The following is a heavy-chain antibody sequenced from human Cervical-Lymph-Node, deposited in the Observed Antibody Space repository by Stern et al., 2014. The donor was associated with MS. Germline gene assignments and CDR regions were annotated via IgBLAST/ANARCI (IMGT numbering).Heavy chain of an antibody. J-gene: IGHJ4*02. Sequence: EVQLLESGGGLVQPGGSLRLSCAASGFTFSSYAMIWARQAPGKGLEWVSAISDSGGTYYADSVKGRFTISRDNSKNTLYLQMISLRAEDTAVYYCAKKIPRSYIDYWGQGTLVTVSS. CDR3: AKKIPRSYIDY. D-gene: IGHD3-10*01. CDR2: ISDSGGT. CDR1: GFTFSSYA. V-gene: IGHV3-23*01.